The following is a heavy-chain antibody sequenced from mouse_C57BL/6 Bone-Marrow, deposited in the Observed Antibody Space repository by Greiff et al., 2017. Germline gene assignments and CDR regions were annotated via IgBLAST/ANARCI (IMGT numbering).Heavy chain of an antibody. CDR1: GFNIKDYY. V-gene: IGHV14-2*01. D-gene: IGHD1-1*01. CDR3: TRSLIYYGTNY. J-gene: IGHJ2*01. CDR2: IDPEDGET. Sequence: VQLKESGAELVKPGASVKLSCTASGFNIKDYYIHWVKQRTEQGLEWIGRIDPEDGETKYAPKFQDKATITADTSSNTAYLQLSSLTSEDTAVYYCTRSLIYYGTNYWGQGTTLTVSS.